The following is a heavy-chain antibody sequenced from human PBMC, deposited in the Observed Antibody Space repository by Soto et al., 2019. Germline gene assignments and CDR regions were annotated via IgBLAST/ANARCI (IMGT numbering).Heavy chain of an antibody. V-gene: IGHV4-59*11. D-gene: IGHD3-3*01. CDR1: GASFSTQS. CDR2: LYYSGTT. J-gene: IGHJ4*02. Sequence: QVQLQESGPGLVKPSETLSLTCTVSGASFSTQSWNWIRQAPGKGLEWIGYLYYSGTTNYNPSLKSRVTISADTSKNQVSLKLTSVTAADTAVYFCARGLSWSPYFESWGQGILVTVSS. CDR3: ARGLSWSPYFES.